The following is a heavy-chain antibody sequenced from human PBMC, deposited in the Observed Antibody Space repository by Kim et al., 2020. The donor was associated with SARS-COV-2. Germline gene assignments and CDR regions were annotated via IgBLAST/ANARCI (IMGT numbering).Heavy chain of an antibody. D-gene: IGHD3-9*01. V-gene: IGHV4-31*02. Sequence: YNPSLKSRVTISVDTSKNQFSLKLSSVTAADTAVYYCARVGLYDILTGLWGQGTLVTVSS. CDR3: ARVGLYDILTGL. J-gene: IGHJ4*02.